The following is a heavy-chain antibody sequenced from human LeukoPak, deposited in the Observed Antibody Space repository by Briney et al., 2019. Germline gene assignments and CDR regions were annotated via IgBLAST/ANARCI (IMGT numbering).Heavy chain of an antibody. D-gene: IGHD3-9*01. CDR2: IDPSDSYT. CDR1: GYSYTSYW. V-gene: IGHV5-10-1*01. J-gene: IGHJ4*02. Sequence: GESLKISCKGSGYSYTSYWISWVRQMPGKGLEWMGRIDPSDSYTNYSRSFQGHVTISADKSISTAYLQWSSLKASDTAMYYCARGALTISSTLYYFDYWGQGTLVTVSS. CDR3: ARGALTISSTLYYFDY.